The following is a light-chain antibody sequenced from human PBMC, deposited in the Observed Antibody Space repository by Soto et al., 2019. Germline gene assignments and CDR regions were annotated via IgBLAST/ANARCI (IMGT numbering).Light chain of an antibody. J-gene: IGKJ1*01. CDR3: QQYNDWLWT. V-gene: IGKV3-15*01. Sequence: EIVMTQSPDTLSLSPGEGATLSCRVSQSIRSNLAWYQQRPGQAPRLLMYGASTRADGIPARFTGSGSGTEFTLTITSLQSEDFAVYYCQQYNDWLWTFGQGTKVDI. CDR2: GAS. CDR1: QSIRSN.